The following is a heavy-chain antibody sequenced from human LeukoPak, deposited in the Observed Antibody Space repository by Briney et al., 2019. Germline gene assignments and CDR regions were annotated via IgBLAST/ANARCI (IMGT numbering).Heavy chain of an antibody. Sequence: SETLSLTCAVSGGSFSGYYWSWIRQPPGKGLEWIGEINHSGSTNYNPSLKSRVTISVDTSKNQFSLKLSSVTAADTAVYYCARRITIFGVVRGAFDIWGQGTMVTVSS. V-gene: IGHV4-34*01. J-gene: IGHJ3*02. CDR2: INHSGST. D-gene: IGHD3-3*01. CDR3: ARRITIFGVVRGAFDI. CDR1: GGSFSGYY.